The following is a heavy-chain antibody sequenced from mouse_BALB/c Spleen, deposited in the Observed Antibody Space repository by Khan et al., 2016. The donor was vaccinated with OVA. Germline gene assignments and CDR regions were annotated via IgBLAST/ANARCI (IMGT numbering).Heavy chain of an antibody. CDR2: INPHIGET. V-gene: IGHV1-20*02. D-gene: IGHD1-1*01. CDR3: TRIYRSDFDY. CDR1: GYSFTGYF. Sequence: EVQLQQSGPELVRPGASVKISCKASGYSFTGYFMNWVMQSHGKSLEWIGRINPHIGETFYNQRFKDKATLTVDESSSTDNMELRSLASEDSAVYYCTRIYRSDFDYGGQGTTLTVSS. J-gene: IGHJ2*01.